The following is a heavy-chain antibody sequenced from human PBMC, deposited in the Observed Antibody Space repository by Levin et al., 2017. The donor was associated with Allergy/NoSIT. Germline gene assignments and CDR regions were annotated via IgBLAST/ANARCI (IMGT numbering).Heavy chain of an antibody. CDR2: IINSGVGT. V-gene: IGHV3-23*01. CDR1: GFTFNNYA. D-gene: IGHD6-19*01. Sequence: PGESLKISCAASGFTFNNYAMSWVRQAPGKGLEWVSAIINSGVGTYYADSVKGRFTIPRDNSKNTMYLQVNSLRAEDTAVYFCAKDAIRGSDQPYYFDYWGQGTLVTASS. J-gene: IGHJ4*02. CDR3: AKDAIRGSDQPYYFDY.